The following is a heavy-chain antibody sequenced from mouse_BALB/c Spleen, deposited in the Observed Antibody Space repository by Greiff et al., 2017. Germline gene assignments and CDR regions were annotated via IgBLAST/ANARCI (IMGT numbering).Heavy chain of an antibody. J-gene: IGHJ2*01. V-gene: IGHV1S56*01. CDR3: ARSYGSSTFFDY. Sequence: VKLMESGPELVKPGASVRISCKASGYTFTSYYIHWVKQRPGQGLEWIGWIYPGNVNTKYNEKFKGKATLTADKSSSTAYMQLSSLTSEDSAVYFCARSYGSSTFFDYWGQGTTLTVSS. CDR2: IYPGNVNT. D-gene: IGHD1-1*01. CDR1: GYTFTSYY.